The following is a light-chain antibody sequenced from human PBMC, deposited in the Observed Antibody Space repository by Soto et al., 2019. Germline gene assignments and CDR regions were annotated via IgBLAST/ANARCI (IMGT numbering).Light chain of an antibody. CDR1: ESVTSF. V-gene: IGKV3-11*01. CDR2: DAS. Sequence: EIVLTQSPATLSLSPGERATLSCRASESVTSFLAWYQQKPGQAPRLLIYDASNRATGISARFSGSGSGTAFTLTISSLEPEDFAVYYGQQRSDWPRTFGQGTKVESK. CDR3: QQRSDWPRT. J-gene: IGKJ1*01.